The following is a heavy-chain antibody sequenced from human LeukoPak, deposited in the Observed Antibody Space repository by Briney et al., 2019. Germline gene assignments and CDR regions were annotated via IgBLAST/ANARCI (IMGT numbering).Heavy chain of an antibody. CDR2: ISSSSTYI. CDR3: ASKEGIRGAFDI. J-gene: IGHJ3*02. D-gene: IGHD1-26*01. CDR1: GFTFTSFS. Sequence: PGGSLRLSCAASGFTFTSFSMNWVRQAPGKGLEWLSSISSSSTYIYYADSVKGRFTISRDNAKNSLFLQMNSLRAEDTAVYYCASKEGIRGAFDIWGQGTMVTVSS. V-gene: IGHV3-21*01.